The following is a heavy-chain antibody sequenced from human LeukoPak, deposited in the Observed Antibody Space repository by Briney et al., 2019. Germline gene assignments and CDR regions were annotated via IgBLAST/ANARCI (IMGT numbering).Heavy chain of an antibody. J-gene: IGHJ4*02. D-gene: IGHD3-10*01. V-gene: IGHV1-69*05. CDR1: GCTFSSYA. CDR2: IIPIFGTA. CDR3: ARDLPPYYYGSGSCDY. Sequence: SVKVSCKASGCTFSSYAISWVRQAPGQGLEWMGRIIPIFGTANYAQKFQGRVTITTDESTSTAYMELSSLRSEDTAVYYCARDLPPYYYGSGSCDYWGQGTLVTVSS.